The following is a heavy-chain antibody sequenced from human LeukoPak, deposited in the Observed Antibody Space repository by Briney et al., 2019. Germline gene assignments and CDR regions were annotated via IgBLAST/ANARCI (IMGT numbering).Heavy chain of an antibody. CDR1: GFTFDDYA. CDR3: AKDGRYYYGSGSYFFDY. V-gene: IGHV3-9*01. CDR2: ISWNSGSL. D-gene: IGHD3-10*01. J-gene: IGHJ4*02. Sequence: GGSLRLSCAASGFTFDDYAMHWVRQTPGKGLEWVSGISWNSGSLGYADSVKGRFTISRDNAKNSLYLQMNSLRAEDTALYYCAKDGRYYYGSGSYFFDYWGQGTLVTVSS.